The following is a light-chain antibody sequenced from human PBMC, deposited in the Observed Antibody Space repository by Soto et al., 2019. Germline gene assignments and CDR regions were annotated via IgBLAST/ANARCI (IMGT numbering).Light chain of an antibody. CDR2: EVN. CDR1: SSDVGGYNY. J-gene: IGLJ1*01. V-gene: IGLV2-8*01. CDR3: SSYAGSSNV. Sequence: QSALTQAPSASGFPGQSVAISCTGTSSDVGGYNYVSWYQQHPGKAPKLMIYEVNKRPSGVPDRFSGSKSGNTASLTVSGLQAEDEADYYCSSYAGSSNVFGTGTKVTVL.